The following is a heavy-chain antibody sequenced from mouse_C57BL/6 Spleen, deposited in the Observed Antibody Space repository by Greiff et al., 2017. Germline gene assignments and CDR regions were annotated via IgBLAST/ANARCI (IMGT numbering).Heavy chain of an antibody. CDR1: GYSITTGYF. J-gene: IGHJ2*01. Sequence: EVKLQESGPGLVKPSQSLSLTCSVTGYSITTGYFWSWIRHLPGNKLEWMGYISYDGSINYNPPLKNRISITLEKSKNQCFLELNSVTTDDTATYYCARGGRYCYGLDYWGQGTTLTVSS. CDR3: ARGGRYCYGLDY. V-gene: IGHV3-6*01. CDR2: ISYDGSI. D-gene: IGHD1-1*01.